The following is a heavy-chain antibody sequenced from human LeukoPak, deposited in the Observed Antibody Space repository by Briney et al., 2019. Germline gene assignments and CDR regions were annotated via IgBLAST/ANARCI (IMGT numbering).Heavy chain of an antibody. CDR1: GFTFSSYE. V-gene: IGHV3-48*03. D-gene: IGHD3-10*01. Sequence: GGSLRLSCAASGFTFSSYEMNWVRQAPGKGLEWVSYISSSGSTIYYADSVKGRFTISRDNAKNSLYLQMNSLRAEDTAVYYCARRTLWSRCMDVWGQGTTATVSS. CDR2: ISSSGSTI. CDR3: ARRTLWSRCMDV. J-gene: IGHJ6*02.